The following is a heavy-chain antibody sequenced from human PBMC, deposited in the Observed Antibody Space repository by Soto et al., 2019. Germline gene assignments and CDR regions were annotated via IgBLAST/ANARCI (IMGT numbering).Heavy chain of an antibody. D-gene: IGHD2-2*01. J-gene: IGHJ6*03. Sequence: ASVKVSCKASGYTFTSYGISWVRQAPGQGLEWMGWISAYNGNTNYAQKLQGRVTMTTDTSTSTAYMELRSLRSDDTAVYYCARVHQLPYYYHYYYLDVWGKGTTVTVSS. CDR2: ISAYNGNT. V-gene: IGHV1-18*01. CDR3: ARVHQLPYYYHYYYLDV. CDR1: GYTFTSYG.